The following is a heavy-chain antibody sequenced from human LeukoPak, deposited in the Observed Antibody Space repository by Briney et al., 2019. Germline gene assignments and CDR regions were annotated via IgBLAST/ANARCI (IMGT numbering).Heavy chain of an antibody. CDR3: ARGVFLMDV. Sequence: GGSLRLSCAASGFTFSSYTMNWVRQAPGKGLEWVSSITRTSNYIYYADSVKGRFTISRDNAKNSLFLQMNSLRAEDTAVYYCARGVFLMDVWGKGTTVTVSS. CDR2: ITRTSNYI. V-gene: IGHV3-21*01. CDR1: GFTFSSYT. D-gene: IGHD6-13*01. J-gene: IGHJ6*03.